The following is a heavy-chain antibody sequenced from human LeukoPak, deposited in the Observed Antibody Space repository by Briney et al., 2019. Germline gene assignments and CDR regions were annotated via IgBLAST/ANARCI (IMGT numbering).Heavy chain of an antibody. D-gene: IGHD5/OR15-5a*01. CDR1: GFTFSSYG. J-gene: IGHJ3*02. CDR2: IWYDGSNK. Sequence: GRSLRLSCAASGFTFSSYGMHWVRQAPGKGLEWVAVIWYDGSNKYYADSVKGRFTISRDNSKNTLYLQMNSLGAEDTAVYYCARESTAPDAFDIWGQGTMVTVSS. V-gene: IGHV3-33*01. CDR3: ARESTAPDAFDI.